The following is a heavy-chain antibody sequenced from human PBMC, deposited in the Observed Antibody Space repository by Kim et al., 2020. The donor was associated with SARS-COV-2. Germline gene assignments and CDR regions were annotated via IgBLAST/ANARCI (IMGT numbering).Heavy chain of an antibody. CDR3: AKAGWAIAAAGTRAGYFDL. V-gene: IGHV3-23*01. D-gene: IGHD6-13*01. Sequence: GGSLRLSCAASGFTFSSYAMSWVRQAPGKGLEWVSAISGSGGSTYYADSVKGRFAISRDNSKNTLYLQMNSLRAEDTAVYYCAKAGWAIAAAGTRAGYFDLWGRGTLVTVSS. CDR1: GFTFSSYA. CDR2: ISGSGGST. J-gene: IGHJ2*01.